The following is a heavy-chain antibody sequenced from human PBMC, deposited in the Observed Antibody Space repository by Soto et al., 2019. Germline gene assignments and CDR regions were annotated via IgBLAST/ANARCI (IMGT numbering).Heavy chain of an antibody. CDR2: VHSSGTT. Sequence: SETMSVPCTASRGSINSSNYAWMRKPAGKGLQWIGRVHSSGTTNYNPSLSRRVTMSVDPSKNQFSLRLTSVTAADTAVYYCARDRIIVTSYSDYWGQGILVTVSS. CDR3: ARDRIIVTSYSDY. J-gene: IGHJ4*02. CDR1: RGSINSSN. D-gene: IGHD1-7*01. V-gene: IGHV4-4*07.